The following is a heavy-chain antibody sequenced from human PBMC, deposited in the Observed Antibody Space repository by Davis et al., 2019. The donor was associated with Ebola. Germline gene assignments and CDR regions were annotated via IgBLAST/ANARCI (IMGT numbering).Heavy chain of an antibody. CDR1: GYTFTSYA. V-gene: IGHV1-18*01. CDR2: ISAYNGNP. J-gene: IGHJ5*02. Sequence: ASVKVSCKASGYTFTSYAMHWPRHAPGQRLEWMGWISAYNGNPNYAQKHQGRVTMTTDTSTSTAYMELRSLRSDDTAVYYCARMLGYCSGGSCYTSGWFDPWGQGTLVTVSS. CDR3: ARMLGYCSGGSCYTSGWFDP. D-gene: IGHD2-15*01.